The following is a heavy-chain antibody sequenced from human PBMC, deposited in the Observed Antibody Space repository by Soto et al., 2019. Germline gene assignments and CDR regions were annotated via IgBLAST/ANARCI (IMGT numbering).Heavy chain of an antibody. CDR2: IYTGGNT. CDR3: ARDRASGY. Sequence: GGSLRLSCAASGFTVSSNYMSWVRQAPGKGLEWVSVIYTGGNTFYADSVKGRFTISRDNSKNTLYLQMNSLRVEDTAVYYCARDRASGYWGQGTLVTVSS. V-gene: IGHV3-66*01. J-gene: IGHJ4*01. D-gene: IGHD3-3*01. CDR1: GFTVSSNY.